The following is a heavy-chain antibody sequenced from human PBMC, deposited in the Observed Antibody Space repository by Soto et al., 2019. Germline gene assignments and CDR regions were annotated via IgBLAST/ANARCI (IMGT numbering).Heavy chain of an antibody. CDR1: GGSISSYY. Sequence: SETLSLTCTVSGGSISSYYWSWIRQPPGKGLEWIGYIYYSGSTNYNPSLKSRVTISVDTSKNQFSLKLSSVTAADTAVYYCARQTYYYYMDVWGKGTTVTVSS. CDR2: IYYSGST. J-gene: IGHJ6*03. CDR3: ARQTYYYYMDV. V-gene: IGHV4-59*08.